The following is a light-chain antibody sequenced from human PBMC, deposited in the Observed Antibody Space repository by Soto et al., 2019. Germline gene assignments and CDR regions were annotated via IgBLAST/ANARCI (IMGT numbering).Light chain of an antibody. CDR1: SSNVGGNP. V-gene: IGLV1-44*01. Sequence: QSVLTQPPSASGTPGQRVTISCSGSSSNVGGNPVNWYQHVPTTAPKLLIYTNTQRPSGVPDRFSGSKSGTSASLAISGLQSEDEADYYCATWDSSLRAYVFGTGTQLTVL. J-gene: IGLJ1*01. CDR3: ATWDSSLRAYV. CDR2: TNT.